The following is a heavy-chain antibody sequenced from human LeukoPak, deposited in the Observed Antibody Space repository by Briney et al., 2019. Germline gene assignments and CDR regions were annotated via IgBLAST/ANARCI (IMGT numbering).Heavy chain of an antibody. CDR2: ISYDGSNK. Sequence: GGSLRLSCAASGFTFSSYAMHWLRQAPGKGLEWVAVISYDGSNKYYADSVKGRFTISRDNSKNTLYLQMNSLRAEDTAVYYCARDQYCSGGSCRDYWGQGTLVTVSS. V-gene: IGHV3-30-3*01. D-gene: IGHD2-15*01. CDR1: GFTFSSYA. CDR3: ARDQYCSGGSCRDY. J-gene: IGHJ4*02.